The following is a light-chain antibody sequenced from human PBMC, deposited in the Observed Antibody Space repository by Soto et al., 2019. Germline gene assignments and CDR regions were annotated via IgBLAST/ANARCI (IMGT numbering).Light chain of an antibody. Sequence: QSVLTQPASVCGSPGQSITISCTGTSADVGGCNYVSWYQQHPDKAPKVVIYEVSNRPSGVSNRFSGSKSGNTASLTISGLQAEDEADYYCGSCTTSSILVFGTGTKVTVL. V-gene: IGLV2-14*01. CDR2: EVS. J-gene: IGLJ1*01. CDR3: GSCTTSSILV. CDR1: SADVGGCNY.